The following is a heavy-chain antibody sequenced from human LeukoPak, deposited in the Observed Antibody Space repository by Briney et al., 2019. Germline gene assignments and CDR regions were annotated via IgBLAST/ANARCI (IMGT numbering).Heavy chain of an antibody. V-gene: IGHV1-46*01. D-gene: IGHD2-2*01. CDR2: INPSGGST. Sequence: ASVKVSCKASGYTFTSYYMHWVRQVPGQGLEWMGIINPSGGSTSYAQKFQGRVTMTRDMSTSTVYMELSSLRSEDTAVYYCARRVPAAGGGHYFDYWGQGTLVTVSS. CDR3: ARRVPAAGGGHYFDY. CDR1: GYTFTSYY. J-gene: IGHJ4*02.